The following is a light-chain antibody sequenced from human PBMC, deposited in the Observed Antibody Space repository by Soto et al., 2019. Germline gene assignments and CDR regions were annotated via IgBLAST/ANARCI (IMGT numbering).Light chain of an antibody. CDR3: QQYYSYPFT. CDR2: AAS. J-gene: IGKJ3*01. CDR1: QGISSY. V-gene: IGKV1-8*01. Sequence: IQMTQSPSSLSASVGDRVTITCRASQGISSYLAWYQQKPGKAPKLLIYAASTLQSGVPSRFSGSGSGTDFTLTISCLQSEDFAIYYCQQYYSYPFTFGPGTKVDIK.